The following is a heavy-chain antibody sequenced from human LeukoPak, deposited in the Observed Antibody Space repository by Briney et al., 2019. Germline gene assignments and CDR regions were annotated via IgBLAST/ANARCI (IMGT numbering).Heavy chain of an antibody. Sequence: PGGSLRLSCAASGFTFSSYSMNWVRQAPGKGLEWVSSISSSSSYIYYADSVKGRFTIPRDNAKNSLYLQMNSLRAEDTAVYYCARDKEAAVDFWSGYYPLWGQGTLVIVSS. CDR1: GFTFSSYS. CDR3: ARDKEAAVDFWSGYYPL. CDR2: ISSSSSYI. D-gene: IGHD3-3*01. J-gene: IGHJ4*02. V-gene: IGHV3-21*01.